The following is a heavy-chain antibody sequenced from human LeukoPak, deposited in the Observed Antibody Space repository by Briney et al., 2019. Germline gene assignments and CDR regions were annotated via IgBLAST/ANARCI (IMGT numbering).Heavy chain of an antibody. D-gene: IGHD1-26*01. CDR2: IYHSGST. Sequence: SETLSLTCVVSGYSISSGYYWGWVRQPPGKELEWIGNIYHSGSTYKNPSLKSRVTISLDMSKNQFSLKLSSVTAADTAMYYCARLSGAPVRHPIYHFDYWGQGTLVTVSS. CDR3: ARLSGAPVRHPIYHFDY. CDR1: GYSISSGYY. V-gene: IGHV4-38-2*01. J-gene: IGHJ4*02.